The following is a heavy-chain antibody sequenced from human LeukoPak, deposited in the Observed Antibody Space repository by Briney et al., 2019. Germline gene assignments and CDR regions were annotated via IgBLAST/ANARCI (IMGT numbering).Heavy chain of an antibody. Sequence: GGSLRLSCVASGFTFSTFAMIWVRQPPGKGLEWVSNIFPSGGEIHYADSVRGRFTISRDNSKSTLSLQMNSLRVEDTAIYYCATYRQVLLPFESWGQGTLVTVSS. CDR1: GFTFSTFA. V-gene: IGHV3-23*01. CDR3: ATYRQVLLPFES. CDR2: IFPSGGEI. D-gene: IGHD2-8*02. J-gene: IGHJ4*02.